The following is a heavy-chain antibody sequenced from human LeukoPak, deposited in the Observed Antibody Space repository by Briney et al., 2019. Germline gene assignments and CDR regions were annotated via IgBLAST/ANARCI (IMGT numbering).Heavy chain of an antibody. Sequence: PSETLSLTCTVSGGSISSSSYYWGWIRQPPGKGLEWIGSIYYSGSTYYNPSLKSRATISVDTSKNKFSLKLSSVTAADTAVYYCARGDRYCTNGVCYIPWFDYWGQGTLVTVSS. D-gene: IGHD2-8*01. CDR1: GGSISSSSYY. V-gene: IGHV4-39*07. CDR3: ARGDRYCTNGVCYIPWFDY. J-gene: IGHJ4*02. CDR2: IYYSGST.